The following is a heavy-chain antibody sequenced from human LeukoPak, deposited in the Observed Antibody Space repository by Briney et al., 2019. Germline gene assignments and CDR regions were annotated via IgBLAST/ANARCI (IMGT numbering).Heavy chain of an antibody. V-gene: IGHV4-61*02. Sequence: TSETLSLTCTVSGGFINSGSYYWSWIRQPAGKGLEWIVRIYISGRTNYNPSLKSRVTISVDTSKNQFSLKLNSVTAADTAVYYCARNQGSGWYNWFDPWGQGTLVTVSS. D-gene: IGHD6-19*01. J-gene: IGHJ5*02. CDR2: IYISGRT. CDR3: ARNQGSGWYNWFDP. CDR1: GGFINSGSYY.